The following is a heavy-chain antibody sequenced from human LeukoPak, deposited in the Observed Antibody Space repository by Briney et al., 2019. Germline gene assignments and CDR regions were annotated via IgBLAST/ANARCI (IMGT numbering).Heavy chain of an antibody. D-gene: IGHD6-19*01. V-gene: IGHV4-39*01. Sequence: TSETLSLTCTVAGGSIFTTSYYWDWIRQPPGRGLWWIESIYYSGSAYHSPSLKSRLTVSVDTSKNQFSLRLTSVTAADTAVYYCARRVAVAGRNHFDDWGQGTLVTVSS. J-gene: IGHJ4*02. CDR2: IYYSGSA. CDR1: GGSIFTTSYY. CDR3: ARRVAVAGRNHFDD.